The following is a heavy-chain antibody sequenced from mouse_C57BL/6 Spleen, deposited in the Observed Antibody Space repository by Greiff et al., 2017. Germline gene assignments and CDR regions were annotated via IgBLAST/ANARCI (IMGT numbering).Heavy chain of an antibody. J-gene: IGHJ4*01. Sequence: EVKLVESGGGLVQPGGSLKLSCAASGFTFSDYYMYWVRQTPEKRLEWVAYISNGGGSTYYPDTVKGRFTISRDNAKNTLYLQMGRLKSEDTAMYYCARPDYGRSYAAMDYWGQGTSVTGSS. CDR2: ISNGGGST. D-gene: IGHD1-1*01. V-gene: IGHV5-12*01. CDR3: ARPDYGRSYAAMDY. CDR1: GFTFSDYY.